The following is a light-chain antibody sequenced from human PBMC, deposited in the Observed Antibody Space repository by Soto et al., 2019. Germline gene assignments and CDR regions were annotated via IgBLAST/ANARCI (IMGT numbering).Light chain of an antibody. CDR1: SRHSSYV. V-gene: IGLV4-69*01. Sequence: QSVLTQSPSASASLGASVKLTCTLTSRHSSYVIAWHQQQPEKGPRYLMKLNSDGSHSKGDGIPDRFSGSSSGAERYLTIPSLQSEDEADYYCQTWGTGIEVFGGGTKLTVL. CDR2: LNSDGSH. CDR3: QTWGTGIEV. J-gene: IGLJ2*01.